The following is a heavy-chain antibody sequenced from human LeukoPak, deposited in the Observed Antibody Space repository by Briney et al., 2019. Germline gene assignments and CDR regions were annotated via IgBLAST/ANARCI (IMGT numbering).Heavy chain of an antibody. Sequence: PSETLSLTCTVSGGSISSYYWSWIRQPAGKGLEWIGRIYTSGSTNYNPSLKSRVTMSVDTSKNQFSLKLSSVTAADTAVYYCARLVAAAGTGDNWFDPWGQGTLVTVSS. D-gene: IGHD6-13*01. CDR2: IYTSGST. CDR3: ARLVAAAGTGDNWFDP. CDR1: GGSISSYY. J-gene: IGHJ5*02. V-gene: IGHV4-4*07.